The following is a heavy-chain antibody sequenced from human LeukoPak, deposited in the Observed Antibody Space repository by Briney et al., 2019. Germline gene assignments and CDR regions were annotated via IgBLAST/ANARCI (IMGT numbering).Heavy chain of an antibody. Sequence: GASVKVSCKASGGTFSSYAISWVRQAPGQGLEWMGGIIPIFGTANYAQKFQGRVTITADESTSTAYMELRSLRSDDTAVYYCARDRRPYDILTGYYFWFDPWGQGTLVTVSS. CDR1: GGTFSSYA. V-gene: IGHV1-69*01. J-gene: IGHJ5*02. CDR2: IIPIFGTA. D-gene: IGHD3-9*01. CDR3: ARDRRPYDILTGYYFWFDP.